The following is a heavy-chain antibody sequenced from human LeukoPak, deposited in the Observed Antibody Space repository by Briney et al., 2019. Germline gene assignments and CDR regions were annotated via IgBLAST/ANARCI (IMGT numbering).Heavy chain of an antibody. CDR3: ARDSDFWSGYDY. J-gene: IGHJ4*02. CDR1: GFTFSIYT. Sequence: GGSLRLSCAASGFTFSIYTMNWVRQAPGRGLEWVSSISSGSSHKYYSDSVKGRFTTSRDNAKKSLYLQMNTLRAEDTAVYYCARDSDFWSGYDYWGQGTLVTVSS. CDR2: ISSGSSHK. V-gene: IGHV3-21*01. D-gene: IGHD3-3*01.